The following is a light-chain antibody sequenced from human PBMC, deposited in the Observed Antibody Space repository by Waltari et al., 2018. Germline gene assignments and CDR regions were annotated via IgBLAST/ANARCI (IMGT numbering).Light chain of an antibody. V-gene: IGKV1-9*01. Sequence: IQLTQSPSSLSASVGDRVTITCRASQDISSHLAWYQQIPGKAPKLLIYAASTLQSGVPSRFGGSGSGTDFTLTIRSLQPEDFATFYCLQLYSYPLTFGGGTKVEIK. J-gene: IGKJ4*01. CDR2: AAS. CDR3: LQLYSYPLT. CDR1: QDISSH.